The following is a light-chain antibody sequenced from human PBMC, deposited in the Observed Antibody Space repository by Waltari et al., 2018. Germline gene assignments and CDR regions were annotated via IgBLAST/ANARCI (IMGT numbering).Light chain of an antibody. CDR3: QQSYNTPWT. CDR2: GAS. Sequence: DIQMTQFPSSLSASVGDRVTISCRASQSIGNSLFWFQRRPGSAPDLLIYGASTLQSGVPSRFSGSGSGTDFTLTISGLQPEDLATYYCQQSYNTPWTFGQGTRVEIK. CDR1: QSIGNS. V-gene: IGKV1-39*01. J-gene: IGKJ1*01.